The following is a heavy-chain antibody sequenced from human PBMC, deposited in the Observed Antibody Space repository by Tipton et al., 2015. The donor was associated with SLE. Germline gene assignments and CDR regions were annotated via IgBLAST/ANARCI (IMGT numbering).Heavy chain of an antibody. V-gene: IGHV4-39*01. CDR2: YYYSGSA. J-gene: IGHJ4*02. Sequence: TLSLTCTVSGGSISSYYWGWIRQPPGKGLEWIGSYYYSGSAAYNPSLKSRVTISVDTSKDQFSLRLTSVTAADTAVYYCARGSPTGTTRLDYWGRGTLVTVSS. CDR1: GGSISSYY. D-gene: IGHD1-7*01. CDR3: ARGSPTGTTRLDY.